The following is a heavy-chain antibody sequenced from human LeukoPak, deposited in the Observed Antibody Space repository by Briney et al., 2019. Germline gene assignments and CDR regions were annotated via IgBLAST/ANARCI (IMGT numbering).Heavy chain of an antibody. Sequence: GRSLRLSCAASGFTFSSYAMHWVRQAPGKGLEWVAVMSHDGSNKYYGDSVKGRFTISRDNSKNTLYLQMNSLRAEVTAVYYCAKLDSSGWSRPFDYWGQGTLVTVSS. CDR1: GFTFSSYA. CDR2: MSHDGSNK. J-gene: IGHJ4*02. V-gene: IGHV3-30*18. CDR3: AKLDSSGWSRPFDY. D-gene: IGHD6-19*01.